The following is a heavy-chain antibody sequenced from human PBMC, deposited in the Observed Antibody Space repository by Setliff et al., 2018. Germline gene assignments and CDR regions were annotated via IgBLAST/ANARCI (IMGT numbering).Heavy chain of an antibody. Sequence: PGGPLRLSCEASGFSFSNYAMNWVRQAPGKGLEWVASFSSRNDYIYHADSVKGRFTISRDNAKTSLYLQMDSLRAEDTAVYFCARSPGWIPWFDSWGQGTLVTVSS. CDR2: FSSRNDYI. J-gene: IGHJ5*01. D-gene: IGHD5-18*01. V-gene: IGHV3-21*01. CDR3: ARSPGWIPWFDS. CDR1: GFSFSNYA.